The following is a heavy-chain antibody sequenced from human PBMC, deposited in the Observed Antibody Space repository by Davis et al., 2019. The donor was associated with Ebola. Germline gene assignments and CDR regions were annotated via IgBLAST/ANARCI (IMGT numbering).Heavy chain of an antibody. CDR2: IKQDGSEK. V-gene: IGHV3-7*01. CDR3: ARITKRYYYYGMDV. D-gene: IGHD2-2*01. CDR1: GFTFSSYG. Sequence: GESLKISCAASGFTFSSYGMHWVRQAPGKGLEWVANIKQDGSEKYYADSVKGRFTISRDNAKNTLYLQMNSLRAEDTAVYYCARITKRYYYYGMDVWGQGTTVTVSS. J-gene: IGHJ6*02.